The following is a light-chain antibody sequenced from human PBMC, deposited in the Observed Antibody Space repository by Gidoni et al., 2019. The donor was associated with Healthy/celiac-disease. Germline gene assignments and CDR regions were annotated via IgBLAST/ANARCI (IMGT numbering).Light chain of an antibody. J-gene: IGKJ4*01. Sequence: EIMLPHSPAPLPFSPGERATLSCRASQSVSSYLAWYQQKPGQAPRLLNYDASNRATGIPARCSGSGSGTDFTLTSSSLEPEDVAVYYCQQRSNWKLTFGGGTKVEIK. CDR1: QSVSSY. CDR2: DAS. V-gene: IGKV3-11*01. CDR3: QQRSNWKLT.